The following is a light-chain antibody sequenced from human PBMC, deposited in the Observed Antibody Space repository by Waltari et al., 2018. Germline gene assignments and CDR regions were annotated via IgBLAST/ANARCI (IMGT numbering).Light chain of an antibody. CDR3: QQLNSYPLT. CDR1: QGLSNY. V-gene: IGKV1-9*01. Sequence: DIQLTQSPSFLSASVRYRVTITCRASQGLSNYLSWYQQKPGKAPKLLIYSASTLQSGVPSRFSGSGSGTEFSLTISSLQPEDFATYYCQQLNSYPLTFGGGTKVEIK. CDR2: SAS. J-gene: IGKJ4*01.